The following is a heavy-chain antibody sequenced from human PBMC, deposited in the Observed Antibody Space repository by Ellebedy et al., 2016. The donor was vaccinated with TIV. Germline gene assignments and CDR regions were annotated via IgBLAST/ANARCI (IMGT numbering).Heavy chain of an antibody. CDR1: GFTFSSYS. V-gene: IGHV3-21*01. CDR3: ARVGRQWLVAFDI. Sequence: GESLKISCAASGFTFSSYSMNWVRQAPGKGLEWVSSISSSSSYIYYADSVKGRFTISRDNAKNSLYLQMNSLRAEDTAVYYCARVGRQWLVAFDIWGQGTMVTVSS. D-gene: IGHD6-19*01. J-gene: IGHJ3*02. CDR2: ISSSSSYI.